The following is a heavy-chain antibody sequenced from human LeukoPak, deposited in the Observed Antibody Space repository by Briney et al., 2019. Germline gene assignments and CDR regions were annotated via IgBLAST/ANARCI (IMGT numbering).Heavy chain of an antibody. CDR1: GFTFDDYA. CDR2: ISWNSGSI. D-gene: IGHD5-18*01. CDR3: AKDKGYSYGSGAFDI. Sequence: PGRSLRLSCAASGFTFDDYAMHWVRQAPGKGLEWVSGISWNSGSIGYADSVKGRFTISRDNAKNSLYLQMNSLRAEDMALYYCAKDKGYSYGSGAFDIWGQGTMVTVSS. V-gene: IGHV3-9*03. J-gene: IGHJ3*02.